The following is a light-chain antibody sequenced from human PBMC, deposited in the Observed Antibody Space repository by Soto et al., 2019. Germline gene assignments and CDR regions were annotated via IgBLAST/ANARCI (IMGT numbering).Light chain of an antibody. V-gene: IGKV1-39*01. CDR1: QSVSGW. CDR2: AAS. Sequence: DIQMTQSPFTLSASVGDTVTVTCRASQSVSGWLAWYQQKPGEAPKLLIYAASSLQSGVPSRFSGSGSGTDFTLTISSLQPEDFATYYWQQGYSTRTFGQGTKVDI. J-gene: IGKJ1*01. CDR3: QQGYSTRT.